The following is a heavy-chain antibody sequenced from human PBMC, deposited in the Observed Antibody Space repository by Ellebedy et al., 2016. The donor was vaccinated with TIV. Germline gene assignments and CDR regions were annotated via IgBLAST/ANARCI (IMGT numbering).Heavy chain of an antibody. CDR2: IYSGGST. D-gene: IGHD1-26*01. Sequence: GESLKISCAASGFTVSSNYMSWVRQAPGKGLEWVSVIYSGGSTYYADSVKGRFTISRDNSKNSLYLQMNSLRAEDTAVYYCARGRVGATMDYYYYYGMDVWGQGTTVTVSS. CDR3: ARGRVGATMDYYYYYGMDV. V-gene: IGHV3-53*01. J-gene: IGHJ6*02. CDR1: GFTVSSNY.